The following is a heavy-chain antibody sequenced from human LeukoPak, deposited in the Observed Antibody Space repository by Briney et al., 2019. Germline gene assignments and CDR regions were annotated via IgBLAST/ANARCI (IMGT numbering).Heavy chain of an antibody. CDR1: GFTFSTYA. CDR3: AELGITMIGGV. CDR2: ISGSGSIT. Sequence: GGSLRLSCAASGFTFSTYAMSWVRQAPGKGLEWVSAISGSGSITYYADSVKGRFTISRDNAKNSLYLQMNSLRAEDTAVCYCAELGITMIGGVWGKGTTVTISS. V-gene: IGHV3-23*01. D-gene: IGHD3-10*02. J-gene: IGHJ6*04.